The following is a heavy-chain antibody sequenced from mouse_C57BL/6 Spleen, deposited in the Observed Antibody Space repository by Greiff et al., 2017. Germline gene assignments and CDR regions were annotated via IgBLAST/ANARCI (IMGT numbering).Heavy chain of an antibody. CDR3: ARRSLSCYFDY. V-gene: IGHV1-82*01. CDR1: GYAFSSSW. J-gene: IGHJ2*01. Sequence: VQRVESGPELVKPGASVKISCKASGYAFSSSWMNWVKQRPGKGLEWSGRIYPGDGDTNYNGKFKGKATLTADKSSSTAYMQLSSLTSEDSAVYFCARRSLSCYFDYWGQGTTLTVSS. CDR2: IYPGDGDT. D-gene: IGHD6-1*01.